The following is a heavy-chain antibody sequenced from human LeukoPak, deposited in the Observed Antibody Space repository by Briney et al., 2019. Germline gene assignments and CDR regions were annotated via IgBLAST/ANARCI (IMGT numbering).Heavy chain of an antibody. V-gene: IGHV3-21*01. CDR1: GFTFSSYI. D-gene: IGHD6-13*01. J-gene: IGHJ6*02. CDR3: ARDRIAAALYGMDV. Sequence: KPGGSLRLSCAASGFTFSSYIMNWVRQAPGKGLEWVSSISSSSSYIYYADSVKGRFTISRDNAKNSLYLQMNSLRAEDTAVYYCARDRIAAALYGMDVWGQGTTVTVSS. CDR2: ISSSSSYI.